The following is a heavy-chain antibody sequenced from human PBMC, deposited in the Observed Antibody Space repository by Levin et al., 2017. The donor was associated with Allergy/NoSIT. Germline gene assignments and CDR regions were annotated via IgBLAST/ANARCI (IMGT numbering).Heavy chain of an antibody. CDR3: ARAFDSSGYYIDYGMDV. V-gene: IGHV4-39*07. J-gene: IGHJ6*02. Sequence: SETLSLTCTVSGGSISSSSYYWGWIRQPPGKGLEWIGNIYYSGSTYYNPSLKSRVTISVDTSKNQFSLKLRSVTAADTAVYYCARAFDSSGYYIDYGMDVWGQGTTVTVSS. CDR2: IYYSGST. CDR1: GGSISSSSYY. D-gene: IGHD3-22*01.